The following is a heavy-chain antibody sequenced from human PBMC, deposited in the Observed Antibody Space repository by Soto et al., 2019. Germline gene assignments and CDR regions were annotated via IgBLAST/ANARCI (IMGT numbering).Heavy chain of an antibody. CDR3: ARDRPYCSGGSCYPSYFDY. Sequence: QVQLVQSGAEVKKPGSSVKVSCKASGGTFSSYAISWVRQAPGQGLEWMGGIIPIFGTANYAQKFQGRVTITADESRSEVYRELSSLRYEDTAVYYCARDRPYCSGGSCYPSYFDYWGQGTLVTVSS. V-gene: IGHV1-69*12. D-gene: IGHD2-15*01. CDR1: GGTFSSYA. J-gene: IGHJ4*02. CDR2: IIPIFGTA.